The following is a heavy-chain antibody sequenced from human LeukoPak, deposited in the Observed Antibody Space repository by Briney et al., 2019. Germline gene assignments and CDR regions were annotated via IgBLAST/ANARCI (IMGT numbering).Heavy chain of an antibody. J-gene: IGHJ6*03. Sequence: ASVKVSCKASGYTFTSYGISWVRQAPGQGLEWMGWISAYNGNTNYAQKLQGRVTMTTDTSTSTAYMELRSLRSDDTAVYYCARGVSKGDYGSYYYYYMDVWGKGTTVTVSS. CDR2: ISAYNGNT. V-gene: IGHV1-18*01. D-gene: IGHD4-17*01. CDR3: ARGVSKGDYGSYYYYYMDV. CDR1: GYTFTSYG.